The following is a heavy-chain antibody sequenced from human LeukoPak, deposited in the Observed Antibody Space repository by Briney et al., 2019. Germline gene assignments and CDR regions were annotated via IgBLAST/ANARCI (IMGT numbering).Heavy chain of an antibody. Sequence: PGGSLRLSCAASGFTVSSNYMSWVRQAPGKGLEWVSSISSSSSYIYYADSVKGRFTISRDNAKNSLYLQMNSLRAEDTAVYYCARGETIPDYWGQGTLVTVSS. CDR2: ISSSSSYI. CDR3: ARGETIPDY. CDR1: GFTVSSNY. J-gene: IGHJ4*02. V-gene: IGHV3-21*01. D-gene: IGHD2-2*02.